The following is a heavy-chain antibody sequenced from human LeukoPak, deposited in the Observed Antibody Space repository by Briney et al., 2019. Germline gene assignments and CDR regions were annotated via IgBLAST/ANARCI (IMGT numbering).Heavy chain of an antibody. V-gene: IGHV3-23*01. CDR3: AKRGVVIRVFLVGFHKEAYYFDS. CDR1: GITLSNYG. Sequence: GGSLRLSCAVSGITLSNYGMSWVRQAPGKGLEWVAGLSGSGGGTNYADSVQGRFTISRDNPKNTLYLQMNSLRAEDTAVYFCAKRGVVIRVFLVGFHKEAYYFDSWGQGALVTVSS. J-gene: IGHJ4*02. CDR2: LSGSGGGT. D-gene: IGHD3-10*01.